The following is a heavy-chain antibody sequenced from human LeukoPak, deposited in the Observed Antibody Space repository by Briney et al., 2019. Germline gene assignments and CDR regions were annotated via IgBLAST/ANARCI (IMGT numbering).Heavy chain of an antibody. CDR3: GRDPTDYSSSWYYFDS. CDR2: IYSGGST. J-gene: IGHJ4*01. V-gene: IGHV3-66*01. D-gene: IGHD6-13*01. CDR1: GFTVSSNY. Sequence: GGSLRLSCAAAGFTVSSNYMSWVRQAPGKGLGWGSVIYSGGSTYYPDSVKGRFTISRDNSKNTPYLQMNSLRAEDTACYYCGRDPTDYSSSWYYFDSSGPGDLVTASS.